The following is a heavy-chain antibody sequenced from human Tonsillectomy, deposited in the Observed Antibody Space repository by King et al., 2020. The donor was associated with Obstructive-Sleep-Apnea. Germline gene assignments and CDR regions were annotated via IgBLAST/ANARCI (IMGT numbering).Heavy chain of an antibody. J-gene: IGHJ4*02. Sequence: VQLVESGGGLVQPGGSLRLSCAASGFTVSSNYMSWVRQAPGKGLEWVSVIYSGGSTYYADSVKGRFTISRDNSKNTLYLQMNSLRAEDTAVYYCARKGPGIAAAGTGFDYWGQGTLVTVSS. CDR2: IYSGGST. CDR1: GFTVSSNY. V-gene: IGHV3-66*01. CDR3: ARKGPGIAAAGTGFDY. D-gene: IGHD6-13*01.